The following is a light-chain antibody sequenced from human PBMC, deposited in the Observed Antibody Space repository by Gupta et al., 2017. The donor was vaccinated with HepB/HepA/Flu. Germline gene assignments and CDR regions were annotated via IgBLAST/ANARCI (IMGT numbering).Light chain of an antibody. CDR2: RNN. CDR3: EAWDDRVSGPV. CDR1: ASNIGTNH. V-gene: IGLV1-47*01. Sequence: QSVLTQPPSASGTPGPGVTIPCSGSASNIGTNHVYWYQQLPGTAPKLLIYRNNQRPSGVPDRFSVSKSGTSASLAISGLRSEDEADYYCEAWDDRVSGPVFGGGTKLTVL. J-gene: IGLJ2*01.